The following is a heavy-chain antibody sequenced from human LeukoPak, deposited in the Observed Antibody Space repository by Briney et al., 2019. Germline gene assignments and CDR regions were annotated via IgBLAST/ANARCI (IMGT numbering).Heavy chain of an antibody. CDR2: ISAYNGNT. CDR1: GYTFTSYG. J-gene: IGHJ4*02. V-gene: IGHV1-18*01. CDR3: ERFREGWLVLDY. Sequence: ASVKVSCKASGYTFTSYGISWVRQAPGQGLEWMGWISAYNGNTNYAQKLQGRVTMTTDTSTITAYMELRSLRSDDTAVYYCERFREGWLVLDYWGQGTLVTVSS. D-gene: IGHD6-19*01.